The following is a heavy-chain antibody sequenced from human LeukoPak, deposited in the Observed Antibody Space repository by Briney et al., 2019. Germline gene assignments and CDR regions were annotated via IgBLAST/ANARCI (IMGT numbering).Heavy chain of an antibody. CDR2: ISGSGGST. CDR1: GFTFSSYA. D-gene: IGHD1-26*01. Sequence: GGSLRLSCAASGFTFSSYAMSWVRQAPGKGLEWVSAISGSGGSTYYADSVKGRFTISRDNSKNTLYLQMNSLRAEDPAVYYCAKESVEPLVFIVGATPASIDYWGQGTLVTVSS. V-gene: IGHV3-23*01. CDR3: AKESVEPLVFIVGATPASIDY. J-gene: IGHJ4*02.